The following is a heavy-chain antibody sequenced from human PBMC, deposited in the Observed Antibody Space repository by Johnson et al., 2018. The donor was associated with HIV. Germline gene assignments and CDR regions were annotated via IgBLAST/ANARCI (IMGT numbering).Heavy chain of an antibody. V-gene: IGHV3-30*14. CDR3: ARDRRLADAFDI. Sequence: QMLLVESGGDVVQPGRSLRLSCAASGFTFSTYTMHWVRQAPGKGLEWVAVISFDENNKVYADSVKGRFTISRDNSKNTLYLQMNNLRAEDTAVYYCARDRRLADAFDIWGQGTMVTVSS. J-gene: IGHJ3*02. CDR2: ISFDENNK. D-gene: IGHD5-12*01. CDR1: GFTFSTYT.